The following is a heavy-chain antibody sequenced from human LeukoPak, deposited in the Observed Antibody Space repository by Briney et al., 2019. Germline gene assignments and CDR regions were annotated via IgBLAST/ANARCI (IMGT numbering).Heavy chain of an antibody. CDR1: GGTFSSYA. V-gene: IGHV1-69*13. Sequence: SVKVSCKASGGTFSSYAISWVRQAPGQGLEWMGGIIPIFGTANYAQKFQGRVTITADESTSTAYMELSSLRSEDTAVYYCARDVTAHYYYYYMDVWGKGTTVTVSS. J-gene: IGHJ6*03. CDR3: ARDVTAHYYYYYMDV. CDR2: IIPIFGTA.